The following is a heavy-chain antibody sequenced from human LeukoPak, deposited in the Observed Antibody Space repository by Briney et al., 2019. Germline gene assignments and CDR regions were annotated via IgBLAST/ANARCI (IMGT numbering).Heavy chain of an antibody. CDR2: MNPNSGNT. D-gene: IGHD3-16*01. J-gene: IGHJ3*02. CDR1: GYTFTSHD. V-gene: IGHV1-8*03. CDR3: AREGVFPKAFDI. Sequence: ASVKVSCKASGYTFTSHDINWVRQATGQGLEWMGWMNPNSGNTGYAQKFQGRVTITRNTSISTAYMELSSLRSEDTAVYYCAREGVFPKAFDIWGQGTMVTVSS.